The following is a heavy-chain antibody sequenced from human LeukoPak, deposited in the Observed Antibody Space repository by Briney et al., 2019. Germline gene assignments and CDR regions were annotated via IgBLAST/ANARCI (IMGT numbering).Heavy chain of an antibody. CDR1: GFPFSGSG. CDR2: VWYDGSHQ. V-gene: IGHV3-33*06. D-gene: IGHD5-18*01. J-gene: IGHJ4*02. Sequence: PGGSLRLSCAASGFPFSGSGMHWVRQAPGKGLEWVAVVWYDGSHQYYADSVKGRFTISRDNSKNTVDLQMNSLRAEDTAVYYCAKEYSYGYYFDYWGQGTLVTVSS. CDR3: AKEYSYGYYFDY.